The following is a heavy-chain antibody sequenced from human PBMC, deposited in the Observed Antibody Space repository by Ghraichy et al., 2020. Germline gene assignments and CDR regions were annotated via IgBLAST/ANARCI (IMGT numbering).Heavy chain of an antibody. CDR3: ARGQLWSPYSMDV. CDR2: INAGNDNT. J-gene: IGHJ6*02. Sequence: ASVKVSCKASGYTFTSYAIHWVRQAPGQRLEWMGWINAGNDNTKYSQKFQGRVTLTRDTSASTAYMELSSLRSEDTAVYYCARGQLWSPYSMDVWGQGTTVTVSS. V-gene: IGHV1-3*01. D-gene: IGHD5-18*01. CDR1: GYTFTSYA.